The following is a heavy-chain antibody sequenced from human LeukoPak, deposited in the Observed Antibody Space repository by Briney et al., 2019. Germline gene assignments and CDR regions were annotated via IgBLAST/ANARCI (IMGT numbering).Heavy chain of an antibody. V-gene: IGHV3-23*01. CDR3: GTWTTVAYYFDY. D-gene: IGHD4-17*01. J-gene: IGHJ4*02. CDR1: GXNFADSA. Sequence: GGSLRLSCAASGXNFADSAMSWVRQTPRKGLEWVSLISFNGKNTYYGDSVKGRFTISRDNAKNSLYLQMNSLRAEDTAVYYCGTWTTVAYYFDYWGQGTLVTVSS. CDR2: ISFNGKNT.